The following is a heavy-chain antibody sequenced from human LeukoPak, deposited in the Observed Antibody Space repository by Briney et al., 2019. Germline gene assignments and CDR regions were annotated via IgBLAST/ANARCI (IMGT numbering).Heavy chain of an antibody. Sequence: ASETLSLTCSVSGGSINNLYWSWIRQSPGKGLEYIGYIFYTGSTNYNPSLKGRVSISVDTSRNQFSLRLNSVTAADTAAYYCARAGDWNDLPYWGQGILVIVSS. V-gene: IGHV4-59*11. CDR2: IFYTGST. CDR3: ARAGDWNDLPY. J-gene: IGHJ4*02. D-gene: IGHD1-1*01. CDR1: GGSINNLY.